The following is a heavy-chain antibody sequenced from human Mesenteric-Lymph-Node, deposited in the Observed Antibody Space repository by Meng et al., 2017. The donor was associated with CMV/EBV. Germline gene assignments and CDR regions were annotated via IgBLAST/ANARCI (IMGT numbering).Heavy chain of an antibody. V-gene: IGHV3-48*01. Sequence: GESLKISCAASGFTFSSYSMNWARQAPGKGLEWLSYISSSSGTIYYADSVKGRFTISRDTSKNTVYLQMNSLRPEDAAVYYCARGGGNLGMYYLDYWGQGTLVTVSS. CDR2: ISSSSGTI. CDR1: GFTFSSYS. D-gene: IGHD4-23*01. J-gene: IGHJ4*02. CDR3: ARGGGNLGMYYLDY.